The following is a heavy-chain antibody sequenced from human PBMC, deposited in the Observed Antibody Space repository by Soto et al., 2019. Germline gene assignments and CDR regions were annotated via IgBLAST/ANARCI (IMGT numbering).Heavy chain of an antibody. D-gene: IGHD4-17*01. Sequence: SETLSLTCTISGGSISSDYWTWIRQPPGKGLEWIGYIYYSGGTNYNPSLESRVTMSVDTSKNQFSLRLTSVTSADTAVYFCARDYGGNRGFDSWGQGALVTVSS. CDR1: GGSISSDY. CDR2: IYYSGGT. CDR3: ARDYGGNRGFDS. V-gene: IGHV4-59*01. J-gene: IGHJ4*02.